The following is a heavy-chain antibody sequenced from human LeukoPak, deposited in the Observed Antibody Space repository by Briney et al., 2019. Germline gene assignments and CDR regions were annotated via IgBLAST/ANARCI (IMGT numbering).Heavy chain of an antibody. CDR2: ISSSGSTI. CDR3: ARANYDFWSNYYYYMDV. J-gene: IGHJ6*03. Sequence: KSGGSLRLSCAASGFTFSDYYMSWIRQAPGKGLEWVSYISSSGSTIYYADSVKGRFTISRDNDKNSLYLQMNSLRAEDTAVYYCARANYDFWSNYYYYMDVWGKGTTVTVSS. CDR1: GFTFSDYY. V-gene: IGHV3-11*01. D-gene: IGHD3-3*01.